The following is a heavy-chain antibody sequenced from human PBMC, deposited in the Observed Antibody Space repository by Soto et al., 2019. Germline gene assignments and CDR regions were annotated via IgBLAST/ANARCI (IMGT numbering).Heavy chain of an antibody. V-gene: IGHV1-18*01. Sequence: ASVKVSCKASDYTFTSYDISWVRQAPGQGLEWMGWISAYSGNTNYAQKFQGRVTMTKDTSTSTAYMELRSLRSDDTAVYYCAREGQTEYYFDYWGRGTLVTVSS. CDR2: ISAYSGNT. CDR1: DYTFTSYD. CDR3: AREGQTEYYFDY. J-gene: IGHJ4*02.